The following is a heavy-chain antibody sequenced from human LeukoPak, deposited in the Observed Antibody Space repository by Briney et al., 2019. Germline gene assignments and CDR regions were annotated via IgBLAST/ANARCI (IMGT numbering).Heavy chain of an antibody. J-gene: IGHJ4*02. CDR3: ARQYYDSSGYYPSLYYFDY. Sequence: GASLEIFCKGSGYRFTSYWIGWVRPLPGKGLEWMGIIYPGDSDTRYSPSFQGQVTISADKSISTAYLQWSSLKASDTAMYYCARQYYDSSGYYPSLYYFDYWGQGTLVTVSS. CDR2: IYPGDSDT. CDR1: GYRFTSYW. V-gene: IGHV5-51*01. D-gene: IGHD3-22*01.